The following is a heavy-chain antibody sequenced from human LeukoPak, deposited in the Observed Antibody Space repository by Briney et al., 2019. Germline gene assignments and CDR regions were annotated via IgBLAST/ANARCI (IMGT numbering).Heavy chain of an antibody. CDR1: GFTFSSYA. CDR3: ARLWEVPFDY. Sequence: PGRSLRLSCAASGFTFSSYALHWVRQAPGKGLEWVAGMSFDGYNKYYADSVKGRFTISRDNAKNSLYLQMNSLRAEDTAVYYCARLWEVPFDYWGQGTLVTVSS. D-gene: IGHD1-26*01. V-gene: IGHV3-30*04. J-gene: IGHJ4*02. CDR2: MSFDGYNK.